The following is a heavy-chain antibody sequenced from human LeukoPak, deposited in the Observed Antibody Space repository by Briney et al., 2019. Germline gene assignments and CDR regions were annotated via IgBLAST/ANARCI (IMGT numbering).Heavy chain of an antibody. CDR3: ARAHSGYDPGPDY. CDR1: GGSFSGYY. Sequence: SETLSLTCAVYGGSFSGYYWSWIRQPPGKGLEWIGEINHSGSTNYNPSLKSRVTISVDTSKNQFSLKLSSVTAADTAVYYCARAHSGYDPGPDYWGQGTLVTVSS. V-gene: IGHV4-34*01. J-gene: IGHJ4*02. D-gene: IGHD5-12*01. CDR2: INHSGST.